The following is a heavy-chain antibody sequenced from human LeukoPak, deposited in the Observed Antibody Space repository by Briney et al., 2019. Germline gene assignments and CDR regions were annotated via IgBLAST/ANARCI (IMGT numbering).Heavy chain of an antibody. CDR3: AKDSLYDDHPIYYYYYMDV. Sequence: GGSLRLSCAASGFTFSSYGMHWVRQAPGKGLEWVAVISYDGSNKYYADSVKGRFTISRDNSKNTLYLQMNSLRAEDTAVYYCAKDSLYDDHPIYYYYYMDVWGKGTTVTVSS. D-gene: IGHD3-3*01. V-gene: IGHV3-30*18. CDR2: ISYDGSNK. J-gene: IGHJ6*03. CDR1: GFTFSSYG.